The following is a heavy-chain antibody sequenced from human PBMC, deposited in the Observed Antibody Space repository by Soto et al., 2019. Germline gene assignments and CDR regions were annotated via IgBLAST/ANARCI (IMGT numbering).Heavy chain of an antibody. CDR3: ARPLHYYDGSGYSAY. CDR1: GFTFSSYA. J-gene: IGHJ4*02. V-gene: IGHV3-21*01. Sequence: EVQLVESGGGLVKPGGSLRLSCAASGFTFSSYAMNWVRQAPGKGLEWVSSISSSSTYIYYADSVKGRFTSSRDNAKNSLYLLMTSLRAEDTAVYYCARPLHYYDGSGYSAYWGQGTLVTVSS. CDR2: ISSSSTYI. D-gene: IGHD3-22*01.